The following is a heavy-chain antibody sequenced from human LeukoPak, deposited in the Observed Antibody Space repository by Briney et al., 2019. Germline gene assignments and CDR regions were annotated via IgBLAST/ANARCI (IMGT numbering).Heavy chain of an antibody. Sequence: PGGSLRLSCAASGFTFSSYEMNWVRQAPGKGLEWVSYISTSGSTIYYADSVKGRFTISRDNAKNLLYLQMNGLRAEDTALYYCARALGPGSSWSVDYWGQGTLVTVSS. CDR2: ISTSGSTI. CDR1: GFTFSSYE. D-gene: IGHD6-13*01. CDR3: ARALGPGSSWSVDY. J-gene: IGHJ4*02. V-gene: IGHV3-48*03.